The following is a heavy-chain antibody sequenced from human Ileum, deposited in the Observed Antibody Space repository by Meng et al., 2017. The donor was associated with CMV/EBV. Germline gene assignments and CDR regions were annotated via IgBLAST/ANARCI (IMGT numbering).Heavy chain of an antibody. V-gene: IGHV1-46*01. J-gene: IGHJ1*01. D-gene: IGHD2-2*02. CDR2: INPSGGGT. CDR3: ARGVPAAIKYFPY. Sequence: ASVKVSCKASGYTFTGYYMHWVRQAPGQGLEWMGIINPSGGGTTYAQNFQGRVTMTKDTSTSTVYMELNSVRSEDTAVYYCARGVPAAIKYFPYWGQGTLVTVSS. CDR1: GYTFTGYY.